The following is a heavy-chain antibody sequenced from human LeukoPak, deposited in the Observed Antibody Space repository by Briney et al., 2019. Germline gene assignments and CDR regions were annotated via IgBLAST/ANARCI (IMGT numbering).Heavy chain of an antibody. J-gene: IGHJ6*02. D-gene: IGHD6-13*01. CDR2: INPSGGST. CDR3: GQQLDYYYGMNV. CDR1: GYTFTSYY. V-gene: IGHV1-46*01. Sequence: ASVKVSCKASGYTFTSYYMHWVRQAPGQGLEWMGIINPSGGSTSYAQKFQGRVTMTRDTSTSTVYMELGSLRSEDTAVYYCGQQLDYYYGMNVWGQGTTVTVSS.